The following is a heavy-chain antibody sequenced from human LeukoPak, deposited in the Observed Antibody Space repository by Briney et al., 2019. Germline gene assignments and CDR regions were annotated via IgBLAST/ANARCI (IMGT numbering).Heavy chain of an antibody. CDR2: INPNSGGT. J-gene: IGHJ3*01. Sequence: ASVKVSCKASGYTFIGYYMHWVRQAPGQGLEWMGRINPNSGGTDSAQKFQGRVTMTRDTSISTAYMELSRLKSDDTAVYYCARDQNPTVTTRGAFDFWGQGTMVTVSS. V-gene: IGHV1-2*06. CDR3: ARDQNPTVTTRGAFDF. D-gene: IGHD4-17*01. CDR1: GYTFIGYY.